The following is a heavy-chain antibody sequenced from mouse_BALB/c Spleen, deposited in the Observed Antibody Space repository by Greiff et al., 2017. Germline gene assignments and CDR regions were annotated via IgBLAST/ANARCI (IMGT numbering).Heavy chain of an antibody. CDR3: ARNRWGNGYYYWYFDV. CDR2: IWSGGST. V-gene: IGHV2-4-1*01. J-gene: IGHJ1*01. D-gene: IGHD2-3*01. CDR1: GFSLTSYG. Sequence: QVQLQQSGPGLVQPSQSLSITCTVSGFSLTSYGVHWVRQSPGKGLEWLGVIWSGGSTDYNAAFISRLSISKDNSKSQVFFKMNSLQADDTAIYYCARNRWGNGYYYWYFDVWGAGTTVTVSS.